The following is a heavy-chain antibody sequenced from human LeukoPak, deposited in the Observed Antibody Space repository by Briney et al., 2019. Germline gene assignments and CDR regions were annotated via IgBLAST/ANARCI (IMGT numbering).Heavy chain of an antibody. Sequence: GGSLRLSCAASGFTFSSYSMNWVRQAPGKGLEWVSYISSSSSTIYYADSVKGRFTISRDNAKNTLYLQMNSLRAEDTAVYHCARDRGLTYYYDSSGYRPMDVWGKGTTVTVSS. J-gene: IGHJ6*03. D-gene: IGHD3-22*01. CDR3: ARDRGLTYYYDSSGYRPMDV. CDR2: ISSSSSTI. CDR1: GFTFSSYS. V-gene: IGHV3-48*04.